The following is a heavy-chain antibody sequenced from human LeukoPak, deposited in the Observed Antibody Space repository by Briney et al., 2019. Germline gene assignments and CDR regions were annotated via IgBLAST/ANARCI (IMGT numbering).Heavy chain of an antibody. J-gene: IGHJ4*02. D-gene: IGHD2-21*01. CDR2: ISPYNGNT. CDR1: GYTFTRYG. V-gene: IGHV1-18*01. Sequence: VAAVKVSCKASGYTFTRYGISWLRQAPGQGLEWMGWISPYNGNTNYAPKLQGRVTMTTDTATSTAYMELTSLTSDDTAVYYCARDRQCGYWGQGTLVTVSS. CDR3: ARDRQCGY.